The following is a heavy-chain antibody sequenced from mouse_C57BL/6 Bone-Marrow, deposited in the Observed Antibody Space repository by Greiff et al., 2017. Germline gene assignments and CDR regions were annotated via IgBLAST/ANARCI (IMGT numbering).Heavy chain of an antibody. CDR1: GYTFTDYN. V-gene: IGHV1-18*01. CDR2: INPNNGGT. Sequence: VKLVESGPELVKPGASVKIPCKASGYTFTDYNMAWVKQSHGKSLEWIGDINPNNGGTIYNQKFKGKATLTVDKSSSTAYMELRSLTSEDTAVYYCARKRAFMDYWGQGTSVTVSS. J-gene: IGHJ4*01. CDR3: ARKRAFMDY.